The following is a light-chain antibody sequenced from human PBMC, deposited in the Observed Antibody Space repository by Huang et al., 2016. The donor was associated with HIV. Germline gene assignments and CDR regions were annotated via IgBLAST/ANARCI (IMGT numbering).Light chain of an antibody. J-gene: IGKJ4*01. CDR2: RAS. V-gene: IGKV1-6*01. CDR1: NDIGND. Sequence: AIQVTQSPSSLSASVGDRVNMTCRSSNDIGNDIGWYQQKQGKAPKLLMHRASTLQSGTPSRFSGSGSGTYFTLHISSLQPEDFATYYCLQNYNYPLTFGGGTKVEIK. CDR3: LQNYNYPLT.